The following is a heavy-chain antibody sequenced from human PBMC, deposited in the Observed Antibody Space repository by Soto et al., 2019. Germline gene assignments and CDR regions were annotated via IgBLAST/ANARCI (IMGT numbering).Heavy chain of an antibody. Sequence: EVQLVESGGGLVQPGGSLRLSCAASGFTVSGNYVTWVRQAPGKGLEWVSVIYTDDNIYYADSVTGRFTISRDNSKNTFYLQMNRLRVEDTAVYYFATELIAKYGMDVWGQGTTVTVSS. CDR3: ATELIAKYGMDV. J-gene: IGHJ6*02. CDR2: IYTDDNI. CDR1: GFTVSGNY. V-gene: IGHV3-53*01. D-gene: IGHD2-21*01.